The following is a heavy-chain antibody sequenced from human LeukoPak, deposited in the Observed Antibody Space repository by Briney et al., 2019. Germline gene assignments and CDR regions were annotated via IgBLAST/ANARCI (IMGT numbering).Heavy chain of an antibody. J-gene: IGHJ3*02. Sequence: PSETLSLTCAVSGGSISSGGYSWSWIRQPPGKGLEWIGYIYHSGSTYYNPSLKSRVTISVDRSKNQFSLKLSSVTAADTAVYYCARTPCSGWYDSDAFDIWGQGTMVTVSS. V-gene: IGHV4-30-2*01. CDR1: GGSISSGGYS. D-gene: IGHD6-19*01. CDR3: ARTPCSGWYDSDAFDI. CDR2: IYHSGST.